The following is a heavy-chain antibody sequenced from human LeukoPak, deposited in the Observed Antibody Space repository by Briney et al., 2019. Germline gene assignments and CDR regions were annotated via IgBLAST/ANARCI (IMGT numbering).Heavy chain of an antibody. V-gene: IGHV3-23*01. J-gene: IGHJ4*02. Sequence: GGSLRLSCAASGFTFNIYAMGWVRQAPGKGLEWVSVITGSGGNTFYADSVKGRFTISRDNSKNTLYLQMNSLRVEDTAVYYCAKGAYCSGGNCYLGDLDYWGQGTLVTVSS. CDR1: GFTFNIYA. D-gene: IGHD2-15*01. CDR3: AKGAYCSGGNCYLGDLDY. CDR2: ITGSGGNT.